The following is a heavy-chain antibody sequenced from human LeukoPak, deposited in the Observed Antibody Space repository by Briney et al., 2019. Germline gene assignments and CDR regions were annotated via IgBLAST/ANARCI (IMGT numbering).Heavy chain of an antibody. Sequence: SETLSLTCTVSGGSITSYYWSWIRQTPGKGLEWIGYIYYSGTTNYNPSLKGRLTILVDTSKNQFSLKLSSVTAADTAVYYCARQLGCCSSLSCYPSFDIWGQGTTVTVSS. CDR2: IYYSGTT. CDR1: GGSITSYY. J-gene: IGHJ3*02. D-gene: IGHD2-2*01. CDR3: ARQLGCCSSLSCYPSFDI. V-gene: IGHV4-59*08.